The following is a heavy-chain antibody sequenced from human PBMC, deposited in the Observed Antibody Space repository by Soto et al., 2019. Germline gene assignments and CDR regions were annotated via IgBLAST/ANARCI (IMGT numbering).Heavy chain of an antibody. V-gene: IGHV4-31*03. Sequence: SETLPLTCTFSGGSISIGGYSVNLILQHPGKGLEWIGYIYSSGTTYYNPSLRSRLTISIDTSQNLFSLKLSSVTAADTAVYFCAREEAVRLERRFDSWGQGTLVTVSS. J-gene: IGHJ5*01. CDR2: IYSSGTT. CDR3: AREEAVRLERRFDS. D-gene: IGHD6-6*01. CDR1: GGSISIGGYS.